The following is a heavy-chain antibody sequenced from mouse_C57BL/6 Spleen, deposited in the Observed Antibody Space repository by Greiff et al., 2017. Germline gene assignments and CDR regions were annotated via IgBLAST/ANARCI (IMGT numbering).Heavy chain of an antibody. CDR1: GFNIKDYY. CDR3: ARRGYYYGSRDWYFDV. Sequence: EVQLQESGAELVKPGASVKLSCTASGFNIKDYYMHWVKQRTEQGLEWIGRIDPEDGETKYAPQFQGKATITADTSSNTAYLQLSSLTSEDTAVYYCARRGYYYGSRDWYFDVWGTGTTVTVSS. V-gene: IGHV14-2*01. CDR2: IDPEDGET. J-gene: IGHJ1*03. D-gene: IGHD1-1*01.